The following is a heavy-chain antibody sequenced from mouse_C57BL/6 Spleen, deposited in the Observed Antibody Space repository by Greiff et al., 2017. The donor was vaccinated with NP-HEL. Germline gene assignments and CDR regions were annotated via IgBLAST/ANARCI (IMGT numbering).Heavy chain of an antibody. D-gene: IGHD2-5*01. Sequence: VQLQQSGAELVKPGASVKLSCKASGYTFTSYWMHWVKQRPGQGLEWIGMIHPNSGSTNYNEKFKSKATLTVDKSSSTAYMQLSSLTSEDSAVYYCARRYSNAWFADWGQGTLVTVSA. J-gene: IGHJ3*01. CDR1: GYTFTSYW. V-gene: IGHV1-64*01. CDR3: ARRYSNAWFAD. CDR2: IHPNSGST.